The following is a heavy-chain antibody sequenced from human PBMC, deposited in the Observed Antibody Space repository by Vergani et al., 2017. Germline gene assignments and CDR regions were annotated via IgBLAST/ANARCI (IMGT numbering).Heavy chain of an antibody. Sequence: QVQLVQSGAEVKKPGSSVKVSCKASGGTFSSYAISWVRQAPGQGLEWMGRIIPIFGTANYAQKFQGRVTITADESTSTAYMELSSLRSEDTAVYYCASNPGGSYYYDSDLYFDYWGQGTLVTVSS. CDR1: GGTFSSYA. CDR3: ASNPGGSYYYDSDLYFDY. D-gene: IGHD3-22*01. J-gene: IGHJ4*02. CDR2: IIPIFGTA. V-gene: IGHV1-69*13.